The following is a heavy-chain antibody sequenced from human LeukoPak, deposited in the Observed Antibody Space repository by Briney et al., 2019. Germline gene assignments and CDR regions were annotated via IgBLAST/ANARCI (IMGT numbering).Heavy chain of an antibody. Sequence: PGGSLRLSCAVSGFTFSTYGMHWVRQAPGKGLEWVAVIRYDGSNTDYTDSVKGRFTISRDNSKNTLDLQMNSLRAEDTAVYYCASDWRYCCCGTCYGAFDPWGQGTMVTVSS. CDR1: GFTFSTYG. V-gene: IGHV3-33*01. CDR3: ASDWRYCCCGTCYGAFDP. CDR2: IRYDGSNT. D-gene: IGHD2-15*01. J-gene: IGHJ3*01.